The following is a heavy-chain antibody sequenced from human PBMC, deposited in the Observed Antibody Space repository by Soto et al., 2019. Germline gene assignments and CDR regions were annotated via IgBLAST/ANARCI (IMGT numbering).Heavy chain of an antibody. D-gene: IGHD2-21*01. CDR1: GSIFFGYG. J-gene: IGHJ4*02. CDR2: IWCDGSNK. CDR3: ARDLMGGDDVRGFCDY. V-gene: IGHV3-33*01. Sequence: QEQLVESGGGVVQPGSSLRLSCAASGSIFFGYGMHWVRQAPGKGLERVSVIWCDGSNKYYADSVKGRFTISRDNAKNMLDLQMDSRTAEDTAVSYCARDLMGGDDVRGFCDYCGQGTMVTVSA.